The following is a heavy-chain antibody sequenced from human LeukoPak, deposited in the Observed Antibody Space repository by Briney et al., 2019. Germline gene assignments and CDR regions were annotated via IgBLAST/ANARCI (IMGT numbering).Heavy chain of an antibody. V-gene: IGHV3-23*01. D-gene: IGHD3-10*01. Sequence: GGSLRLSCAASGFTFGSYSMSWVRQAPGKGLEWVSVISAGGITTYYADSVKGRVTISRDNSKNTVFLQMSSLRAEDTALYYCARKSGSGNFPLDYWGQGTLVTVSS. CDR2: ISAGGITT. CDR1: GFTFGSYS. J-gene: IGHJ4*02. CDR3: ARKSGSGNFPLDY.